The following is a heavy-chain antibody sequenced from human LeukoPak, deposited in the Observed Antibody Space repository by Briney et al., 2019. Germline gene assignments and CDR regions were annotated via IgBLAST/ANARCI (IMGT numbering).Heavy chain of an antibody. CDR2: RKPKSGNT. Sequence: ASVNVSFEASVYTFTSYDINRVRQATGQGVEGVGWRKPKSGNTGYAQEFQGRVTMTRDTSISTAYMELSSLTSEDTAVYYCARRKPTSGAQYWFDPWGQGTLVTVSS. D-gene: IGHD3-10*01. V-gene: IGHV1-8*01. CDR3: ARRKPTSGAQYWFDP. CDR1: VYTFTSYD. J-gene: IGHJ5*02.